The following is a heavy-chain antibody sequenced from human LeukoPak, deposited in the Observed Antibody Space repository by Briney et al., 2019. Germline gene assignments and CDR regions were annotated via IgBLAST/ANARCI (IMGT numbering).Heavy chain of an antibody. CDR2: ISYDGSNK. D-gene: IGHD6-13*01. Sequence: PGRSLRLSCAASGFTFSSYGMHWVRQAPGKGLEWVAVISYDGSNKYYADSVKGRFTISRDNSKNTLYLQMNSLGAEDTAVYYCAKDSGYSSSWTNWFDPWGQGTLVTVSS. CDR1: GFTFSSYG. CDR3: AKDSGYSSSWTNWFDP. V-gene: IGHV3-30*18. J-gene: IGHJ5*02.